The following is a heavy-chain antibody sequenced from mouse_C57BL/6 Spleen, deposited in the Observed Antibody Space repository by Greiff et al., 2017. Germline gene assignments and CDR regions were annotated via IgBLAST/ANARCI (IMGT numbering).Heavy chain of an antibody. Sequence: EVKLVESGGGLVKPGGSLKLSCAASGFTFSSYTMSWVRQTPEKRLEWVATISGGGGNTYYPDSVKGRFTISRDNAKNTLYLQMSSLRSEDTALYYCARIHYYCSSSVGAMDYWGQGTSVTVSS. D-gene: IGHD1-1*01. CDR3: ARIHYYCSSSVGAMDY. V-gene: IGHV5-9*01. CDR2: ISGGGGNT. CDR1: GFTFSSYT. J-gene: IGHJ4*01.